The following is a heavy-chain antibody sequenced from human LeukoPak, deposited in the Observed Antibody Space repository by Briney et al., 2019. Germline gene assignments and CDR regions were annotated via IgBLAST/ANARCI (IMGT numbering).Heavy chain of an antibody. CDR3: GRVIGEGGYFDY. D-gene: IGHD3-10*01. CDR2: NSAYNGNT. CDR1: RYTFTSFG. Sequence: VNLSCKVSRYTFTSFGTSCVRHAPGQGGECRVGNSAYNGNTNYAQKLQGRVTMTKDTSTSRAYMELRSLRYDDTGVYCCGRVIGEGGYFDYWGQGTLVTVSS. J-gene: IGHJ4*02. V-gene: IGHV1-18*01.